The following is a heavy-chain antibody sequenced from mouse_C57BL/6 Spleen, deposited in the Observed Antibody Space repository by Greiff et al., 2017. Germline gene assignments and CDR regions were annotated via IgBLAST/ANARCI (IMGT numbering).Heavy chain of an antibody. J-gene: IGHJ2*01. Sequence: EVKLVESGGGLVKPGGSLKLSCAASGFTFSSYAMSWVRQTPEKRLEWVATISDGGSYTYYPDNVKGRFTISRDNAKNNLYLQMSHLKSEDTAMYYCARDEGGDYWGQGTTRTVSS. V-gene: IGHV5-4*01. CDR1: GFTFSSYA. CDR3: ARDEGGDY. CDR2: ISDGGSYT.